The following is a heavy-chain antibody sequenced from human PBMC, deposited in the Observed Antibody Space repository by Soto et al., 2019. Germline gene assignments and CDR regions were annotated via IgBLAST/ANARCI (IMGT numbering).Heavy chain of an antibody. Sequence: VASVKVSCKASGYTFSHHGFSWVRQAPGQGLEWMGWISAYTGATDYAQKFQGRLTMTTDTATSTAYMELKSLRSDDTAVYYCAKDRPRLTQQFYEVSWGQGSRVTVSS. V-gene: IGHV1-18*01. D-gene: IGHD3-16*01. CDR3: AKDRPRLTQQFYEVS. CDR1: GYTFSHHG. J-gene: IGHJ5*02. CDR2: ISAYTGAT.